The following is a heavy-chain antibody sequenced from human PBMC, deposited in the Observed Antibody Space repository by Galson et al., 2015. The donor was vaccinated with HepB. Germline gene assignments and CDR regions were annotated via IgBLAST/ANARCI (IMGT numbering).Heavy chain of an antibody. V-gene: IGHV4-31*03. J-gene: IGHJ4*02. CDR3: AREGPYNLFDY. Sequence: TLSLTCTVSGGSISSGGYYWSWIRQHPGKGLEWIGYIFYSGSTYYNPSLKSRVTISVDTSKNQFSLKLSSVTAADTAVYYWAREGPYNLFDYWGQGTLVTVSS. D-gene: IGHD1-1*01. CDR1: GGSISSGGYY. CDR2: IFYSGST.